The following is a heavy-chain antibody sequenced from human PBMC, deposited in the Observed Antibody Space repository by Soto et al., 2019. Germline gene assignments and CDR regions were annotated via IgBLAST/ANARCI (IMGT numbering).Heavy chain of an antibody. Sequence: TSETLSLTCPVAGGSISSYYWSWIRQHPGKGLEWIGYIYYSGSTNYNPSLKSRVTISVDTSKNQFSLKLSSVTAADTAVYYCARVKSGYYYGSGSYYLFDYWGQGTLVTVSS. CDR1: GGSISSYY. CDR2: IYYSGST. J-gene: IGHJ4*02. D-gene: IGHD3-10*01. CDR3: ARVKSGYYYGSGSYYLFDY. V-gene: IGHV4-59*01.